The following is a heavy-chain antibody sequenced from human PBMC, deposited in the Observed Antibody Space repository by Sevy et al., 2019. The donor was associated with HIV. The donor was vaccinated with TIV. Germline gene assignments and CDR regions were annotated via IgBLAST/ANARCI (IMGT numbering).Heavy chain of an antibody. D-gene: IGHD4-17*01. V-gene: IGHV3-64D*06. CDR1: GFTFSSYA. Sequence: GGSLRLSCSASGFTFSSYAMHWVRQAPGKGLEYVSAISSNGDSTYYADSVKGRFTISRDNSKNTLYLQMSSLRAEDTAVYYCEKNTTGRAFDIWAQGTMVTVSS. CDR3: EKNTTGRAFDI. J-gene: IGHJ3*02. CDR2: ISSNGDST.